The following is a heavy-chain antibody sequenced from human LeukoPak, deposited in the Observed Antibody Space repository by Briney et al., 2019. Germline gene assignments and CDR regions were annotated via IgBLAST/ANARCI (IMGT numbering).Heavy chain of an antibody. J-gene: IGHJ2*01. D-gene: IGHD2-21*01. V-gene: IGHV3-30*09. CDR2: ISTDAYYK. CDR3: ARSVIPGRWYFDL. Sequence: GGSLRLSCAASGFTFSAYPFHWVRQAPGKGLEWVAAISTDAYYKYHGDSVRGRFAISRDNYMNSLYQRLNGLRAEDTAVYYCARSVIPGRWYFDLWGRGTLVTVSS. CDR1: GFTFSAYP.